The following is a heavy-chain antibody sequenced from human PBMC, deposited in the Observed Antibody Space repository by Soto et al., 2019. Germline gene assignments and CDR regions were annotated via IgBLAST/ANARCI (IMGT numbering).Heavy chain of an antibody. D-gene: IGHD3-22*01. CDR1: GFTFDDYT. Sequence: EVQLVESGGVVVQPGGSLRLSCAASGFTFDDYTMHWVRQAPGKGLEWVSLISWDGGSTYYADSVKGRFTISRDNSKNSLYLQMNSLSTEDTALYYCAKDYYYDSSGYPNAFDIWGQGTMVTVSS. CDR2: ISWDGGST. CDR3: AKDYYYDSSGYPNAFDI. J-gene: IGHJ3*02. V-gene: IGHV3-43*01.